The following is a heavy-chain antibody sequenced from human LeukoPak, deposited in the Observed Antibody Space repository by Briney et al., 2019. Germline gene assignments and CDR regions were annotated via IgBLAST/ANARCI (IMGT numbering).Heavy chain of an antibody. J-gene: IGHJ6*03. V-gene: IGHV4-59*01. CDR1: GGSISSYY. D-gene: IGHD2-2*01. CDR3: ARGIAGSCRPDRRYYYYYYMDV. Sequence: SETLSLTCTVSGGSISSYYWSWIRQPPGKGLEWIGYIYYSGSTNYNPSLKSRVTISVDTSKNQFSLKLSSVTAADTAVYYCARGIAGSCRPDRRYYYYYYMDVWGKGTTVTVSS. CDR2: IYYSGST.